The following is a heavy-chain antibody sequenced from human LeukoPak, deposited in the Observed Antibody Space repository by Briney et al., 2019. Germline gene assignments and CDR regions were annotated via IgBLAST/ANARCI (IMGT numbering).Heavy chain of an antibody. D-gene: IGHD1-26*01. CDR3: ARDLSPADSGKYFDAFDI. V-gene: IGHV3-7*01. J-gene: IGHJ3*02. Sequence: PGGPLRFSCVGSGFSFGSYWMTWVRQAPGKGLEWVANINREGSVRNYVDSVKAGFTISRDNAQNSVFLQTNSLRAEDTAVYYCARDLSPADSGKYFDAFDIWGQGTKVTVSS. CDR2: INREGSVR. CDR1: GFSFGSYW.